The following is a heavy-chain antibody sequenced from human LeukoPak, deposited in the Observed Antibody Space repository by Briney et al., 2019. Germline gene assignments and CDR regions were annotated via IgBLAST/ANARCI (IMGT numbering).Heavy chain of an antibody. CDR3: AKGGMGLSVDD. CDR2: FYHSGTT. CDR1: GDSISSFY. D-gene: IGHD5-24*01. J-gene: IGHJ4*02. V-gene: IGHV4-59*13. Sequence: SETLSLTCTVSGDSISSFYWSWIRQSPGKGLEWIGYFYHSGTTKYNPSFKSRVTISVDTSKNQFSLRLSSVTAADMAVYYCAKGGMGLSVDDWGQGTLVTVSS.